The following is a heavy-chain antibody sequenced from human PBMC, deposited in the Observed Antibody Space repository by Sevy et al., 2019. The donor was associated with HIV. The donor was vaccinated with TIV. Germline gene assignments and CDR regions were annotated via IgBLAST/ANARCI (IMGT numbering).Heavy chain of an antibody. V-gene: IGHV4-39*01. J-gene: IGHJ3*02. CDR1: GGSISSSSYY. CDR3: ARHSGIAVAGTPGDDAFDI. D-gene: IGHD6-19*01. CDR2: IYYSGST. Sequence: SETLSLTCTVSGGSISSSSYYWGWIRQPPGKGLEWIGSIYYSGSTYYNPSLKSRVTRSVDTSKNQFSLKLSSVTAADTAVYYCARHSGIAVAGTPGDDAFDIWGQGTMVTVSS.